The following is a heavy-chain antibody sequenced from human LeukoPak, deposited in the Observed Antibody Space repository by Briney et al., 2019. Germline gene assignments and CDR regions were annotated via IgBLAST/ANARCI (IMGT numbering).Heavy chain of an antibody. CDR1: GFTFSGYG. V-gene: IGHV3-30*18. J-gene: IGHJ5*02. Sequence: HPGGSLRLSCAASGFTFSGYGMHWVRQAPGKGLEWVAVISYDGSNKYYADSVKGRFTISRDNSKNTLYLQMNSLRAEDTAVYYCAKTIVGAAWFDPWGQGTLVTVSS. D-gene: IGHD1-26*01. CDR2: ISYDGSNK. CDR3: AKTIVGAAWFDP.